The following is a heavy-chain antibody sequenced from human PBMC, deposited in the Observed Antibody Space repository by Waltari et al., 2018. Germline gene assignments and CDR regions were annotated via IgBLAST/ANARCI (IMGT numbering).Heavy chain of an antibody. Sequence: QVQLVQSGAEVKKPGSSVKVSCKASGGTFSSYAISWVRQAPGQGLEWMGRIIPILGTANYEQKFQGRVTITADKSTSTAYMELSSLRSEDTAVYYCARWLATPGSYYYYYGMDVWGQGTTVTVSS. J-gene: IGHJ6*02. CDR1: GGTFSSYA. CDR2: IIPILGTA. CDR3: ARWLATPGSYYYYYGMDV. V-gene: IGHV1-69*08. D-gene: IGHD5-12*01.